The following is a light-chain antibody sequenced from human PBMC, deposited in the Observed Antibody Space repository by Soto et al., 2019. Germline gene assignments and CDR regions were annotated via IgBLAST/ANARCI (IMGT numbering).Light chain of an antibody. Sequence: QSALTQPASVSGSLGQSITISCTGTSSDVGGYNYVSWYQQHPGKAPKLLIYEVSYRPSGVSNRFSGSKSGTTASLTISGLQAEDEADYYCSSFAGGNIYVFGTGTKLTVL. CDR1: SSDVGGYNY. CDR3: SSFAGGNIYV. CDR2: EVS. J-gene: IGLJ1*01. V-gene: IGLV2-14*01.